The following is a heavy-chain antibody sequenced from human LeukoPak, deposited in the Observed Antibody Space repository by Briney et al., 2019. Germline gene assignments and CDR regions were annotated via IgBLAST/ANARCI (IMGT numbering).Heavy chain of an antibody. D-gene: IGHD4-11*01. Sequence: GGSLRLSCAASGFTFSSYSMIWVHQAPGTGLEWVSAINGSGASTFYADSVKGRFTISRDDSKNTLYLKMNSLRAEDTATYYCAKVARLSDDYSNYRPFDYWGQGTLVTVSS. J-gene: IGHJ4*02. CDR2: INGSGAST. CDR3: AKVARLSDDYSNYRPFDY. V-gene: IGHV3-23*01. CDR1: GFTFSSYS.